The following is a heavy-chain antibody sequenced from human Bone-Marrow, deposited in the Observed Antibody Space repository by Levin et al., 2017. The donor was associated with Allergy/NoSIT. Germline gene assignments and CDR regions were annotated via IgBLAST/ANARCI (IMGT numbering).Heavy chain of an antibody. Sequence: SQTLSLTCTVSGGSISSSSYYWGWIRQPPGKGLEWIGSIYYSGSTYYNPSLKSRVTISVDTSKNQFSLKLSSVTAADTAVYYCARHLGIVVVVAAILVWGQGTLVTVSS. CDR3: ARHLGIVVVVAAILV. D-gene: IGHD2-15*01. J-gene: IGHJ4*02. CDR1: GGSISSSSYY. V-gene: IGHV4-39*01. CDR2: IYYSGST.